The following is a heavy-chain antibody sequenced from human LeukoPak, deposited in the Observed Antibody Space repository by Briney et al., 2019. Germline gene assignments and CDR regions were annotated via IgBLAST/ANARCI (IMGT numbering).Heavy chain of an antibody. CDR1: GYSFISYW. CDR3: ARIDCSSASCLYYYGMDV. V-gene: IGHV5-10-1*01. CDR2: IDPSDSYT. J-gene: IGHJ6*02. Sequence: GGSLKISCKGSGYSFISYWINWVRQMPGKGLEWMGRIDPSDSYTNYSPSFQGHVTISADKSISTAYLQWSSLKASDTAMYYCARIDCSSASCLYYYGMDVWGQETTVTVSS. D-gene: IGHD2-2*01.